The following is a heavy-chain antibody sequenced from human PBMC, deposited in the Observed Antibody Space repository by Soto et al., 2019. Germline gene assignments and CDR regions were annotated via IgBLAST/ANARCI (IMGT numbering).Heavy chain of an antibody. CDR2: IYYSGST. D-gene: IGHD4-4*01. V-gene: IGHV4-39*01. Sequence: LTCTVSCGSISSSSYYWGWIRQPPGKGLEWIGSIYYSGSTYYNPSLKSRVTISVDTSKNQFSLKLSSVTAADTAVYYCASQTTGSFDYWGQGTLVTVSS. J-gene: IGHJ4*02. CDR1: CGSISSSSYY. CDR3: ASQTTGSFDY.